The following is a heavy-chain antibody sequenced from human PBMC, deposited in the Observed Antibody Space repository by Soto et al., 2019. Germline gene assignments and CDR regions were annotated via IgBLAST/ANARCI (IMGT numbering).Heavy chain of an antibody. J-gene: IGHJ6*02. Sequence: PGESLKISCKGSGYSFTSYWIGWVRQMPGKGLEWMGIIYPGDSDTRYSPSFQGQVTISADKSISTAYLQWSSLKASDTAMYYCARPTYYYDSSGYYGYYGMDVWGQGTTVTVSS. D-gene: IGHD3-22*01. V-gene: IGHV5-51*01. CDR1: GYSFTSYW. CDR2: IYPGDSDT. CDR3: ARPTYYYDSSGYYGYYGMDV.